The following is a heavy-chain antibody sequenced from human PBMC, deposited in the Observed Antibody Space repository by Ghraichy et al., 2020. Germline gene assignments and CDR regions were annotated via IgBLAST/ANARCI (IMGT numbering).Heavy chain of an antibody. CDR2: IYYSGST. J-gene: IGHJ3*02. Sequence: SETLSLTCTVSGGSISSYYWSWIRQPPGKGLEWIGYIYYSGSTNYNPSLKSRVTISVDTSKNQFSLKLSSVTAADTAVYYCARRGSYYDSSGYWYAFDIWGQGTMVTVSS. CDR3: ARRGSYYDSSGYWYAFDI. CDR1: GGSISSYY. V-gene: IGHV4-59*01. D-gene: IGHD3-22*01.